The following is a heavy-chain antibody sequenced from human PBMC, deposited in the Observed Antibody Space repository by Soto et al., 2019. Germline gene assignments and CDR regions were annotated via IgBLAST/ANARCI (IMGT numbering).Heavy chain of an antibody. CDR1: GFTFSSYG. V-gene: IGHV3-33*01. D-gene: IGHD2-2*01. CDR3: ARGPYCSSTSCASYYYYGMDV. CDR2: IWYDGSNK. J-gene: IGHJ6*02. Sequence: PGGSLRLSCAASGFTFSSYGMHWVRQAPGKGLEWVAVIWYDGSNKYYADSVKGRFTISRDNSKNTLYLQMNSLRAEDTAVYYCARGPYCSSTSCASYYYYGMDVWGQGTTVTVSS.